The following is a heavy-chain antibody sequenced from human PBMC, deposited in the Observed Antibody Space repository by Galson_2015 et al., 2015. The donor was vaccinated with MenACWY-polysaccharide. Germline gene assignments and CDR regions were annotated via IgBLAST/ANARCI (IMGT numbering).Heavy chain of an antibody. J-gene: IGHJ4*02. D-gene: IGHD6-19*01. Sequence: LILSCAASGFTFSGFWMSWVRRAPGKGLEWVANIKQDGSEKYYVDSVKGRFTISRDNAKNSLYLQMNSLRAEDTAVYYCARYRDSSGRRFDYWGQGTLVTVSS. CDR2: IKQDGSEK. CDR3: ARYRDSSGRRFDY. CDR1: GFTFSGFW. V-gene: IGHV3-7*01.